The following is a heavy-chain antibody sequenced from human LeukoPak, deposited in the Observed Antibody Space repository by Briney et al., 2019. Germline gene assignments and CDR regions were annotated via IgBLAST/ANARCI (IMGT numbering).Heavy chain of an antibody. CDR1: GYTFTSYY. V-gene: IGHV1-46*01. CDR3: ARDGRYCSSTRCLWNAFDI. Sequence: GASVKVSCKASGYTFTSYYMHWVRQAPGQGLEWMGIINPSGGSTSYAQKFQGRVTMTRDTSTSTVYMELSSLRSEDTAVYYCARDGRYCSSTRCLWNAFDIWGQGTMVTVSS. CDR2: INPSGGST. J-gene: IGHJ3*02. D-gene: IGHD2-2*01.